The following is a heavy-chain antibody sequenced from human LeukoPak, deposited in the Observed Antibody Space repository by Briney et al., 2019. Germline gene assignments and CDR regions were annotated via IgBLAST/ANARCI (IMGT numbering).Heavy chain of an antibody. D-gene: IGHD7-27*01. Sequence: SETLSLTCTVSGDSISNYYWSWIRQPPGEGLEWIGCIYYSGTTKYNPSLKSRVTISVDTSKNQFSLHLSSVTAADTAVYYCARTGDRTGYYHYYMDVWGKGTTVTVSS. J-gene: IGHJ6*03. CDR3: ARTGDRTGYYHYYMDV. CDR1: GDSISNYY. CDR2: IYYSGTT. V-gene: IGHV4-59*01.